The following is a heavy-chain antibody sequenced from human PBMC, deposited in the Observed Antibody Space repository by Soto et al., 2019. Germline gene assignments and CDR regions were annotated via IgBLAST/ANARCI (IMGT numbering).Heavy chain of an antibody. CDR1: GFTFGDYE. CDR2: ITSGGRSG. Sequence: GGSLRLSCTASGFTFGDYEMNWVRQAPGKGLEWVSYITSGGRSGYYAYSVKGRVIISIDNAENSLYLQMNSLRPEATVVYYCVRSMAYSDQWGQGTLVTVSS. J-gene: IGHJ4*02. CDR3: VRSMAYSDQ. D-gene: IGHD2-8*01. V-gene: IGHV3-48*03.